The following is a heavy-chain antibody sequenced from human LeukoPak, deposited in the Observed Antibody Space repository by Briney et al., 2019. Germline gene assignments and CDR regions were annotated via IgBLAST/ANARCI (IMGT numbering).Heavy chain of an antibody. J-gene: IGHJ4*02. D-gene: IGHD4/OR15-4a*01. Sequence: GGSLRLSCAASGFTCSIYEMNWVRQAPGKGLEWVSYISSFSSTIYYADSVKGRFTISRDNAKNSLYLQMNSLRDEDTAVYYCARGSYGAVDYWGQGTLVTISS. CDR3: ARGSYGAVDY. CDR2: ISSFSSTI. V-gene: IGHV3-48*03. CDR1: GFTCSIYE.